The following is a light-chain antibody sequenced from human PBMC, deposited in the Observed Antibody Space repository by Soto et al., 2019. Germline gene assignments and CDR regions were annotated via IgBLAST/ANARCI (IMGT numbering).Light chain of an antibody. J-gene: IGKJ2*01. CDR2: AAA. V-gene: IGKV1-39*01. Sequence: DIQMTQAPSSLSASVGDRVTITCRASPNTIFYLNWDQQKQGKAPKLLIYAAANWQSVLHSRFSDSGSGTGVTLTISCRQPEDFATYCCQQRYTTPVYSCGQGTKLEI. CDR3: QQRYTTPVYS. CDR1: PNTIFY.